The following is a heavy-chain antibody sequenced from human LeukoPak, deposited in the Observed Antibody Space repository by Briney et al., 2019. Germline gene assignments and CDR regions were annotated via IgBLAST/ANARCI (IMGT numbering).Heavy chain of an antibody. Sequence: GGSLRLSCAASGFTFSSYGMHWVRQAPGKGLEWVAVISYDGSNKYYADSVKGRFTFSRDNSKNTLYLQMNSLRAEDTAVYYCASIIIVPAAINDAFDIWGQGTMVTVSS. J-gene: IGHJ3*02. CDR2: ISYDGSNK. V-gene: IGHV3-30*03. CDR1: GFTFSSYG. CDR3: ASIIIVPAAINDAFDI. D-gene: IGHD2-2*01.